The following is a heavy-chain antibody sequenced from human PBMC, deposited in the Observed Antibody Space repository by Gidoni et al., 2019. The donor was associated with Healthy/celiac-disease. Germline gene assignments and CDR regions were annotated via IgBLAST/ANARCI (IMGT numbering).Heavy chain of an antibody. Sequence: EVQLLESGGGLVKPGGYLRLSCAASGCTFSSYSMNWVRQAQGKGLEWVSSISSSSSYIYYADSVKGRFTISRDNAKNSLYLQMNSLRAEDTAVYYCARDGTWNAFDIWGQGTMVTVSS. J-gene: IGHJ3*02. CDR3: ARDGTWNAFDI. CDR2: ISSSSSYI. V-gene: IGHV3-21*01. D-gene: IGHD5-12*01. CDR1: GCTFSSYS.